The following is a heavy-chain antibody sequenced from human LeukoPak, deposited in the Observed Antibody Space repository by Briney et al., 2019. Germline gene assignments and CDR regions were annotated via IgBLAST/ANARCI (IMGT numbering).Heavy chain of an antibody. CDR3: AGGSGWLIDS. V-gene: IGHV3-7*01. CDR1: GFTFSRYW. D-gene: IGHD6-19*01. Sequence: PGGSLRLFCAASGFTFSRYWMSWVRQAPGKGLEWVANIKQDGSEKYYVDSVKGRFTISRDNAKNSLYLQLNSLGAEDTAVYYCAGGSGWLIDSWGQGTLVTVSS. J-gene: IGHJ4*02. CDR2: IKQDGSEK.